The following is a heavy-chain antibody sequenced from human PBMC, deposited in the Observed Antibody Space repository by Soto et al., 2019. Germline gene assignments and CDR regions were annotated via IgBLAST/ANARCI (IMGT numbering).Heavy chain of an antibody. CDR3: VKGTFSSSKVIFDY. D-gene: IGHD6-6*01. Sequence: SLRLSCVASGFIFEDYDIHWVRQVPGKGLEWVSSISSNSGAIKYADSLKGRFTLSRDNAKNSMYLEMSSLRLEDTAFYFCVKGTFSSSKVIFDYWGQGTLVTVSA. V-gene: IGHV3-9*01. CDR1: GFIFEDYD. CDR2: ISSNSGAI. J-gene: IGHJ4*02.